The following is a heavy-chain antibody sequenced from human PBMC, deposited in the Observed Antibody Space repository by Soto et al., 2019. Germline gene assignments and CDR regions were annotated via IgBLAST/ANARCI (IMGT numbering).Heavy chain of an antibody. Sequence: QVHLQESXPGXVKPSETLSLTCGVSGDSISSVNWWSWVRQSPGKGLEWIGEIYHSGSTNYHPSLKSRVTLSVDKSKNQFSLQLTSVTAADTAVYYCATFSGFFTISPFDAWGQGMLVTVSS. J-gene: IGHJ5*02. CDR1: GDSISSVNW. D-gene: IGHD2-8*01. CDR3: ATFSGFFTISPFDA. V-gene: IGHV4-4*02. CDR2: IYHSGST.